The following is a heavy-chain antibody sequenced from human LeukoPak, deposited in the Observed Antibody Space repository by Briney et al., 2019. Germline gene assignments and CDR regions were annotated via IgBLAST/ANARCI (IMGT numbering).Heavy chain of an antibody. CDR3: ARDSGCSSTSCYYYYYMDV. Sequence: GGSLRLSCAASGFTFSDYYMSWIRQAPGKGLEWVSYISSSGSTIYYADSVKGRFTISRDNAKNPLYLQMNSLRAEDTAVYYCARDSGCSSTSCYYYYYMDVWGKGTTVTVSS. V-gene: IGHV3-11*04. D-gene: IGHD2-2*01. CDR2: ISSSGSTI. J-gene: IGHJ6*03. CDR1: GFTFSDYY.